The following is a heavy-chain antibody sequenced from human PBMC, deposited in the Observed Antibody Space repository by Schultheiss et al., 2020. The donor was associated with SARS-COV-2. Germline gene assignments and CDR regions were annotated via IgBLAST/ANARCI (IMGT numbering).Heavy chain of an antibody. D-gene: IGHD4-17*01. V-gene: IGHV3-7*01. CDR3: ARDLLGYGDPLNWFDP. CDR2: IKQDGSEK. CDR1: GFTFSSYW. J-gene: IGHJ5*02. Sequence: GESLKISCAASGFTFSSYWMSWVRQAPGKGLEWVANIKQDGSEKYYVDSVKGRFTISRDNAKNSLYLQMNSLRAEDTAVYYCARDLLGYGDPLNWFDPWGQGTLVTVSS.